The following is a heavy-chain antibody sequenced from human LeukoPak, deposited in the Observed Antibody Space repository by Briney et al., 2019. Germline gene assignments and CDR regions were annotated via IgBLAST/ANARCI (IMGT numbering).Heavy chain of an antibody. CDR3: AKDPKAYYYGSGNLNWFDP. CDR2: ISYDGSNK. Sequence: GGSLRLSCAASGFTFSSYAMHWVRQAPGKGLEWVALISYDGSNKYYADSVKGRFTISRDNSKNTLYLQMNSLRAEDTAVYYCAKDPKAYYYGSGNLNWFDPWGQGNLVTVSS. CDR1: GFTFSSYA. D-gene: IGHD3-10*01. J-gene: IGHJ5*02. V-gene: IGHV3-30*04.